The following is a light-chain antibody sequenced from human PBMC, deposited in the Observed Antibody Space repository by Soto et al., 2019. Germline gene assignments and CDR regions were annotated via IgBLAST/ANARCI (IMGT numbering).Light chain of an antibody. V-gene: IGLV2-14*01. Sequence: QSALTQPASGSGSPGQSITISCTGTSSDVGGSNHVSWYQQHPGKAPKLMIYGVSNRPSGISNRVSGSKSCNTASLTISGLQAEDEADYYCSSYTSTTLVFGGGTQLTVL. CDR3: SSYTSTTLV. J-gene: IGLJ2*01. CDR1: SSDVGGSNH. CDR2: GVS.